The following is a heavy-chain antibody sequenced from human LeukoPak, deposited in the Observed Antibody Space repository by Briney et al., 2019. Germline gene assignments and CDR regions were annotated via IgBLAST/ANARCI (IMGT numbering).Heavy chain of an antibody. J-gene: IGHJ3*02. V-gene: IGHV1-8*01. CDR2: MNPNSGNT. D-gene: IGHD1-26*01. Sequence: ASVKVSCKASGYTFTSYDINWVRQATGQGLEWMGWMNPNSGNTGYAQKFQGRVTMTRNTSISTAYMELSRLRSDDTAVYYCARVRSPGIVGADDAFDIWGQGTMVTVSS. CDR1: GYTFTSYD. CDR3: ARVRSPGIVGADDAFDI.